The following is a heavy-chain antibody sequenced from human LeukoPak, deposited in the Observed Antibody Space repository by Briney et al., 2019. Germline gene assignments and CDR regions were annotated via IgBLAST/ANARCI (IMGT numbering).Heavy chain of an antibody. Sequence: GGSLRVSCTASGVTVSRNYMSRVRQAPGKGLEWVSVIYSGGDTYYADSVKGRFTISRDISENTLYLQMDNLRAEDTAFYYCARSPPASPFDYWGQGTLVTVSS. CDR2: IYSGGDT. D-gene: IGHD2-2*01. V-gene: IGHV3-53*01. CDR1: GVTVSRNY. CDR3: ARSPPASPFDY. J-gene: IGHJ4*02.